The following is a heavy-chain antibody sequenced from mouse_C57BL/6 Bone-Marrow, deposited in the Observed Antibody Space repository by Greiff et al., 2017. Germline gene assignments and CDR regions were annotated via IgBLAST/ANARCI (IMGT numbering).Heavy chain of an antibody. D-gene: IGHD2-1*01. CDR3: ARDGMEGY. V-gene: IGHV1-76*01. CDR1: GYTFTDYY. CDR2: IYPGSGNT. J-gene: IGHJ2*01. Sequence: QVQLQQSGAELVRPGASVKLSCKASGYTFTDYYINWVKQRPGQGLEWIARIYPGSGNTYYNEKFKGKATLTAEKSSSTAYMQLSSLTSEDSAVYFCARDGMEGYWGQGTTLTVSS.